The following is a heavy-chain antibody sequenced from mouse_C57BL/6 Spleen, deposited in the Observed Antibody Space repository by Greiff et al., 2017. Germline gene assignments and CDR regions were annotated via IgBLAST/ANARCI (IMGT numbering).Heavy chain of an antibody. CDR1: GFNIKDDY. V-gene: IGHV14-4*01. D-gene: IGHD3-3*01. Sequence: EVQLQQSGAELVRPGASVKLSCTASGFNIKDDYMHWVKQRPEQGLEWIGWIDPENGDTEYASKFQGKATITADTSSNTAYLQLSSLTSEDTAVYYCTTRGYFDYWCQGTTLTVSS. J-gene: IGHJ2*01. CDR2: IDPENGDT. CDR3: TTRGYFDY.